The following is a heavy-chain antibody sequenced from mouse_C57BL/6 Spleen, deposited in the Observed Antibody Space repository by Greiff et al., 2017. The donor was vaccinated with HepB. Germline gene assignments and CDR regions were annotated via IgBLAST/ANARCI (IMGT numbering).Heavy chain of an antibody. D-gene: IGHD1-1*01. CDR3: ARGAYYYGSSYLYYFDY. J-gene: IGHJ2*01. CDR1: GFTFSSYT. Sequence: EVKLMESGGGLVKPGGSLKLSCAASGFTFSSYTMSWVRQTPEKRLEWVATISGGGGNTYYPDSVKGRFTISRDNAKNTLYLQMSSLRSEDTALYYCARGAYYYGSSYLYYFDYWGQGTTLTVSS. V-gene: IGHV5-9*01. CDR2: ISGGGGNT.